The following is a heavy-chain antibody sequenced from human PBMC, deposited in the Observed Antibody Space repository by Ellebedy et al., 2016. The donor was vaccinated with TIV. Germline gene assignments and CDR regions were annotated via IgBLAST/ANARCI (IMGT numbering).Heavy chain of an antibody. Sequence: MPSETLSLTCAVYGGSLSGYYWSWIRQPPGKGLEWIGEINHSGSTNYKSSLKSRVTISLDTSKNQFSLKFSSVTAADTAVYYCSRGVTDQNWGQGILVTVSS. CDR2: INHSGST. CDR3: SRGVTDQN. CDR1: GGSLSGYY. V-gene: IGHV4-34*01. J-gene: IGHJ4*02. D-gene: IGHD2-21*02.